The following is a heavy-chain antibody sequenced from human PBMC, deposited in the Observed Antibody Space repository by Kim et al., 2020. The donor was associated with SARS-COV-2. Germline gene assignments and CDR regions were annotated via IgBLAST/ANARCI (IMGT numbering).Heavy chain of an antibody. CDR2: IYPGDSDT. CDR3: ARRGGGNRFGEVYYYYGMDV. CDR1: GYRFTSYW. V-gene: IGHV5-51*01. Sequence: GESLKISCKGSGYRFTSYWIGWVRQMPGKGLEWMGIIYPGDSDTRYSPSFQGQVTISADKSISTAYLQWSSPKASDTAMYYCARRGGGNRFGEVYYYYGMDVWGQGTTVTVSS. D-gene: IGHD3-10*01. J-gene: IGHJ6*02.